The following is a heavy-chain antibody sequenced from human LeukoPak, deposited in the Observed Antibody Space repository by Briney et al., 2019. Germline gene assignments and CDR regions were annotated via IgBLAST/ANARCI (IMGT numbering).Heavy chain of an antibody. Sequence: SVKVSCKASGGTFSSYAISWVRQAPGQGLEWMGRIIPILGIANYAQKFQGRVTITADKSTSTAYMELSSLRSEDTAVYYCARVGGGSHYDSSGTIAGFDYWGQGTLVTVSS. CDR1: GGTFSSYA. V-gene: IGHV1-69*04. J-gene: IGHJ4*02. CDR3: ARVGGGSHYDSSGTIAGFDY. CDR2: IIPILGIA. D-gene: IGHD3-22*01.